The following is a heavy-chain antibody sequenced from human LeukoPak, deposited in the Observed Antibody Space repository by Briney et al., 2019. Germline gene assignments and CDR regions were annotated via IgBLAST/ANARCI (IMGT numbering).Heavy chain of an antibody. D-gene: IGHD5-24*01. CDR1: GGTFSSYT. V-gene: IGHV1-69*02. Sequence: ASVKVSCKASGGTFSSYTISWVRQAPGQGLEWMGRIIPILGIANYAQKFQGRVTITADESTSTAYMELSSLRSEDTAVYYCANDPYWRDGYKLGWGKGTMVTVSS. CDR3: ANDPYWRDGYKLG. CDR2: IIPILGIA. J-gene: IGHJ4*02.